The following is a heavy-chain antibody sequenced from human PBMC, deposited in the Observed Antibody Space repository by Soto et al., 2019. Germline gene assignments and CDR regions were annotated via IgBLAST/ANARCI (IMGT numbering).Heavy chain of an antibody. CDR1: GFTFSIYS. CDR3: ARMGVIPFYYYGMDV. J-gene: IGHJ6*02. V-gene: IGHV3-23*01. CDR2: ISGSGGST. Sequence: PGGSLRLSCAASGFTFSIYSMTWVRQAPGKGLEWVSTISGSGGSTYYTDSVKGRFTISRDNSKNTLFLQMNSLRAEDTAVYYCARMGVIPFYYYGMDVWGQGTTVTVSS. D-gene: IGHD3-16*02.